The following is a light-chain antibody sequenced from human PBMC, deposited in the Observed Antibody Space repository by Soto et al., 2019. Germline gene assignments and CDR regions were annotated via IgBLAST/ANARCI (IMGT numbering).Light chain of an antibody. J-gene: IGKJ3*01. Sequence: EIVLTQSPDTLSLSPGERATLFCRASQSLSIGSLAWYQQKPGQAPRLLIYAASTRHTGIPDRVDGSGSGTDFVLTINRLEPEEFAVDDCQQYDGAPLTFGPGTKVDIK. CDR3: QQYDGAPLT. CDR1: QSLSIGS. V-gene: IGKV3-20*01. CDR2: AAS.